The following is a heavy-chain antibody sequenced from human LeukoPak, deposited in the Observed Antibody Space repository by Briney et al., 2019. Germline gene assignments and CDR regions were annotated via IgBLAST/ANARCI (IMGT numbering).Heavy chain of an antibody. CDR1: GSTFSSYS. Sequence: PGGSLRLSCAASGSTFSSYSMNWVRQAPGKGLEWVSSISSSSSYIYYADSVKGRFTISRDNAKNSLYLQMNSLRAEDTAVYYCARDVAGTTLGGHDYWGQGTLVTVSS. CDR2: ISSSSSYI. CDR3: ARDVAGTTLGGHDY. V-gene: IGHV3-21*01. J-gene: IGHJ4*02. D-gene: IGHD1-7*01.